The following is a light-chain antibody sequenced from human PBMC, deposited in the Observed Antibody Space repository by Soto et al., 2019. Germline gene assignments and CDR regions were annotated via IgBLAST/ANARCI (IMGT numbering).Light chain of an antibody. V-gene: IGLV2-14*01. CDR2: EVS. CDR1: SSDVGTQNY. Sequence: QSALTQPASVSGSPGQSITISCTGSSSDVGTQNYVSWYQQHPDKAPKLMIYEVSDRPSGVSNRFSGSKSGNTASLTISGFQAEDEADYYCLSYTSSYTVVFGGGTQLTVL. J-gene: IGLJ2*01. CDR3: LSYTSSYTVV.